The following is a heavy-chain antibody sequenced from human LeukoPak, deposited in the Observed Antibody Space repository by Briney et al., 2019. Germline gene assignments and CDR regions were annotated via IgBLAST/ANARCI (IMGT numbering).Heavy chain of an antibody. CDR3: ARVGDHYHWYLDV. J-gene: IGHJ2*01. CDR2: LYSGSST. V-gene: IGHV3-53*01. CDR1: GFSVSTKY. D-gene: IGHD3-10*01. Sequence: PGGSLTLSCEGSGFSVSTKYMNWVRQAPGKGLEWVSILYSGSSTYYTDSVKGRFTVSRDDSKNPLYLHMNSLGVEDTAVYYCARVGDHYHWYLDVWGRGTLVTVSS.